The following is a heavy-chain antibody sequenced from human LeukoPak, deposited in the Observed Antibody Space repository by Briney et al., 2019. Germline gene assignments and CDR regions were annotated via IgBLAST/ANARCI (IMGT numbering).Heavy chain of an antibody. V-gene: IGHV3-11*01. CDR2: ISSSGSTI. J-gene: IGHJ5*02. Sequence: SLRLSCAASGFTFSDYYMSWIRQAPGKGLGWVSYISSSGSTIYYADSVKGRFTISRDNAKYSLYLQMNSLRAEDTAVYYCARVVQEDWFDPWGQGTLVTVSS. CDR3: ARVVQEDWFDP. CDR1: GFTFSDYY.